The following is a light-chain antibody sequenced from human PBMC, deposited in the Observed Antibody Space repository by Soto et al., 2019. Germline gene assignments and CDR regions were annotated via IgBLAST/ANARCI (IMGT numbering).Light chain of an antibody. Sequence: DIQMTQSPSSLSASVRARVTVTCLASQSISSYLNWYQQKPGKAPKLLIYSASNLQGGVPSRFSGSGSGTDFTLTIGSLQPEDFATYYCQQNYFTPITFGQGTRLEIK. V-gene: IGKV1-39*01. CDR2: SAS. CDR3: QQNYFTPIT. CDR1: QSISSY. J-gene: IGKJ5*01.